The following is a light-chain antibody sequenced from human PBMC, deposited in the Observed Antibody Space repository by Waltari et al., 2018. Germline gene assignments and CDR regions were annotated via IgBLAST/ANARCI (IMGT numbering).Light chain of an antibody. J-gene: IGKJ1*01. V-gene: IGKV3-11*01. CDR1: QSVSTY. Sequence: EIVLTQSPATLSLSPGERATLSCRASQSVSTYLAWYQQKPGQVPRILIYGASNRATGIPARFSGSGSGTDFTLTISSLEPEDFAVYYCQQRISWLGWTFGQGTKVEIK. CDR2: GAS. CDR3: QQRISWLGWT.